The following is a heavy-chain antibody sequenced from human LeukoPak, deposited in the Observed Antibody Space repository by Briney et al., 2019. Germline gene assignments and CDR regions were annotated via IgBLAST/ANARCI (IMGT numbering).Heavy chain of an antibody. CDR2: ISHSGTT. J-gene: IGHJ4*02. Sequence: PSETLSLTCIVSGGSIRTYSWNWIRQSPGKGLEWVGYISHSGTTSYSSSLKSRVTISVDTSKNQLSLKLTSVTAADTAVYYCARWDDSAWAFGNWGPGTLVTVSS. CDR1: GGSIRTYS. CDR3: ARWDDSAWAFGN. D-gene: IGHD6-19*01. V-gene: IGHV4-59*08.